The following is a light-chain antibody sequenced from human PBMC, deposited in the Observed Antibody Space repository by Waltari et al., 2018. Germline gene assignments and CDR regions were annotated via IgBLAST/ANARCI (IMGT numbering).Light chain of an antibody. Sequence: SALTQPASLSWCPGQSTTIPCTGTSSDVGYYKRFSWYQQHPGKAPKLMIYAVSKRPSGVSDRFSGSKSGDMASLTISGLQPEDEAEYFCSSYAGSSKGVFGGGTKVTVL. CDR1: SSDVGYYKR. CDR2: AVS. J-gene: IGLJ2*01. V-gene: IGLV2-23*02. CDR3: SSYAGSSKGV.